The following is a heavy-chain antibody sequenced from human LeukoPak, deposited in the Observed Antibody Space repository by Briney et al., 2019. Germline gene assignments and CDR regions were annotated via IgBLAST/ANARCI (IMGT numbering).Heavy chain of an antibody. J-gene: IGHJ4*02. CDR3: ARDGSGWSSDY. CDR1: GFTFSSYA. CDR2: MWNDGITG. D-gene: IGHD6-19*01. V-gene: IGHV3-33*08. Sequence: PGGSLRLSCAASGFTFSSYAIHWVRQAPGKGLEWVAVMWNDGITGKYADSVRGRFSVSRDNSKNTVYLQMDSLRADDTSVYYCARDGSGWSSDYWGQGTLVTVSS.